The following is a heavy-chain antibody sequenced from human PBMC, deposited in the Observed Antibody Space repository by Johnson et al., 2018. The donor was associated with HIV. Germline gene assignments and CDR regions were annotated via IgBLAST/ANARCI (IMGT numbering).Heavy chain of an antibody. CDR3: TSDRRGSSGAFDI. CDR2: ISWNSGSI. D-gene: IGHD1-26*01. Sequence: VQLVESGGGLVQPGRSLRLSCAASGFTFDDYAMHWVRQAPGKGLEWVSGISWNSGSIGYADSVKGRFTISRDNAKNSLYLQMNRLRAEDTSLYYCTSDRRGSSGAFDIWGQGTMVTVSS. CDR1: GFTFDDYA. J-gene: IGHJ3*02. V-gene: IGHV3-9*01.